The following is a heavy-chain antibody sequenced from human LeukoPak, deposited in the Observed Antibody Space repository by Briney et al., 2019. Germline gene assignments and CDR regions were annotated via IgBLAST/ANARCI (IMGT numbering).Heavy chain of an antibody. D-gene: IGHD2-2*02. CDR1: GYRFSNYW. CDR2: IYPDGFDT. CDR3: AIGGDSTTGCYRCFNY. Sequence: GESLKISCKGSGYRFSNYWIGWVRQMPGNGLEWMGLIYPDGFDTRYSPSFQGQITISLDKSITTAYLQWSSLKASDTAMYYCAIGGDSTTGCYRCFNYWGQGTLVTVSS. V-gene: IGHV5-51*01. J-gene: IGHJ4*02.